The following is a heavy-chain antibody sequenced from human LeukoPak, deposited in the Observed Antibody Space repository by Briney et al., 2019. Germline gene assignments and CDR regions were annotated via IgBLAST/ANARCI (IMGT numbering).Heavy chain of an antibody. CDR2: IYSGGST. CDR3: AREPDGSGYYYYYGMDV. D-gene: IGHD3-22*01. V-gene: IGHV3-66*01. CDR1: GFTVSSNY. J-gene: IGHJ6*02. Sequence: GGSLRLSCAASGFTVSSNYMSWVRQAPGKGLEWVSVIYSGGSTYYADSVKGRFTISRDNSKNTLYLQMNSLRAEDTAVYYCAREPDGSGYYYYYGMDVWGQGTTVTVSS.